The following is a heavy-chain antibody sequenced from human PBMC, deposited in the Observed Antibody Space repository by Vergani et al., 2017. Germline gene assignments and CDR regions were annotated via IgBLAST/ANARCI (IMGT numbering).Heavy chain of an antibody. CDR2: IYYSGST. CDR3: ARVMPLLRFLEWTGSNADY. V-gene: IGHV4-39*01. D-gene: IGHD3-3*01. J-gene: IGHJ4*02. CDR1: GGSISSSSYY. Sequence: QLQLQESGPGLVKPSETLSLTCTVSGGSISSSSYYWGWIRQPPGKGLEWIGSIYYSGSTYYNPSLKSRVTISVDTSKNQFSLKLSSVTAADTAVYYCARVMPLLRFLEWTGSNADYWGQGTLVTVSS.